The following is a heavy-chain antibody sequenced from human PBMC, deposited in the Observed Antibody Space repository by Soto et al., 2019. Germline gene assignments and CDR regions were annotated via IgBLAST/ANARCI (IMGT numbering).Heavy chain of an antibody. V-gene: IGHV5-51*01. Sequence: GESLKISCKGSGYSFTSYWIGWVRPMPGKGLEWMGIIYPGDSDTRYSPSFQGQVTISADKSISTAYLQWSSLKASDTAMYYCARSEIYYYDSSGYYYLRGYYFDYWGQGTLVTVSS. CDR2: IYPGDSDT. J-gene: IGHJ4*02. CDR3: ARSEIYYYDSSGYYYLRGYYFDY. D-gene: IGHD3-22*01. CDR1: GYSFTSYW.